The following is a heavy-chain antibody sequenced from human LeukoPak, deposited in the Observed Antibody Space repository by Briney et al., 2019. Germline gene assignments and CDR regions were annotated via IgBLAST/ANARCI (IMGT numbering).Heavy chain of an antibody. CDR3: AREWFGELFPFDY. Sequence: EGSLRLSCAASGFTFSSYSMNWVRQAPGKGLEWVSSISSSSSYIYYADSVKGRFTISRDNAKNSLYLQMNSLRAEDTAVYYCAREWFGELFPFDYWGQGTLVTVSS. CDR1: GFTFSSYS. J-gene: IGHJ4*02. CDR2: ISSSSSYI. V-gene: IGHV3-21*01. D-gene: IGHD3-10*01.